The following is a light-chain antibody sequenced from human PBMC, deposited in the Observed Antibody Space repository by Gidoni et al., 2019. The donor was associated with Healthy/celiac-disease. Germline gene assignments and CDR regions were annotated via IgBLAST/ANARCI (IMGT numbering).Light chain of an antibody. V-gene: IGKV3-15*01. CDR1: QSVSSN. CDR3: QQYNNWWT. Sequence: DIVTTQSPATLSVSPGDRATLSCRASQSVSSNLAWYQQKPGQAPRLLIYGASTRATGIPARFSGSGSGTEFTLTISSLQSEDFAVYYCQQYNNWWTFGQGTKVEIK. CDR2: GAS. J-gene: IGKJ1*01.